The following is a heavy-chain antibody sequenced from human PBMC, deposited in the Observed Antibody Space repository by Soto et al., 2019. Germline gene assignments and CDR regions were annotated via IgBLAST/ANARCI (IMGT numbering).Heavy chain of an antibody. Sequence: DVQLVESGGGLIQPGGSLRLSCAASGFTVSSNYMNWVRQAPGKGLEWVSIIYSGGSTYYADSVKGRFTISSDNSKNTLYRQMNSLRADDTGVYYCARDPSKEFGMDVWGQGTTVTVSS. CDR3: ARDPSKEFGMDV. D-gene: IGHD3-10*01. CDR1: GFTVSSNY. V-gene: IGHV3-53*01. CDR2: IYSGGST. J-gene: IGHJ6*02.